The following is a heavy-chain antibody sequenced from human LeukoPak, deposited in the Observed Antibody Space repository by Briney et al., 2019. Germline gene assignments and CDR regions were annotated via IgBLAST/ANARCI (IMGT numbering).Heavy chain of an antibody. CDR3: AKGIEIAVAGRTFDY. J-gene: IGHJ4*02. CDR1: GFTFDDYA. V-gene: IGHV3-9*01. Sequence: PGRSLRLSCAASGFTFDDYAMHWVRQAPGKGLEWVSGISWNSGSIGYADSVKGRFTISRDNAKNSLYLQVNSLRAEDTALYYCAKGIEIAVAGRTFDYWGQGTLVTVSS. D-gene: IGHD6-19*01. CDR2: ISWNSGSI.